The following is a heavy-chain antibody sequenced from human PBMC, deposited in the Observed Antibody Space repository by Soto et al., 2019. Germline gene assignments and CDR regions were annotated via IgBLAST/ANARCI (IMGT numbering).Heavy chain of an antibody. CDR1: GGTFSSYA. Sequence: QVQLVQSGAEVKKPGSSVKVSCKASGGTFSSYAISWVRQAPGQGPEWMGGIIPIFGTANYAQKFQGRVTITAEESTSTAYMELSSLRSEDTAVYYCARGSYDILTGYYNWYYFDYWGQGTLVTVSS. V-gene: IGHV1-69*12. CDR3: ARGSYDILTGYYNWYYFDY. D-gene: IGHD3-9*01. J-gene: IGHJ4*02. CDR2: IIPIFGTA.